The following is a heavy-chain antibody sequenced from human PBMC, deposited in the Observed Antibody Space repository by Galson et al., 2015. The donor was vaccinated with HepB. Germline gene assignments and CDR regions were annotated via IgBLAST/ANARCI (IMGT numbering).Heavy chain of an antibody. CDR3: ARDRRIKYYYYYGLDV. CDR2: MYYSGTTNY. V-gene: IGHV4-59*01. Sequence: SETLSLTCNVSGGSISKYYWSWIRQPPGKRLEWVGYMYYSGTTNYNYNPSLKSRVTISVDMSKNQFSLRLSSVTAADTAVYYCARDRRIKYYYYYGLDVWGQGITVTVSS. CDR1: GGSISKYY. J-gene: IGHJ6*02.